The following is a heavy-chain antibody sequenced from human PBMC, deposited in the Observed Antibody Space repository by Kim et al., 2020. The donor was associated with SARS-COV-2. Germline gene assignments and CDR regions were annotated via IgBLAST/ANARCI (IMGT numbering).Heavy chain of an antibody. V-gene: IGHV3-48*03. Sequence: YAASVKGRFTSSRDNAKKSRYLQMNSMRAEDTAIYYCARETKHYDSSGFDYWGQGTLVTVAS. J-gene: IGHJ4*02. D-gene: IGHD3-22*01. CDR3: ARETKHYDSSGFDY.